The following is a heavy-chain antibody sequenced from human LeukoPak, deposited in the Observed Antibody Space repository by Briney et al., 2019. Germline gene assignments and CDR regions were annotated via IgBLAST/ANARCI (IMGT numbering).Heavy chain of an antibody. Sequence: ASVKVSCKASGYTFTSYGISWVRQAPGQGLEWMGWISAYNGNTNYAQKLQGRVTMTTDTSTSTAYMELRSLRSDDTAVYYCARAPDYDILTGYRLSIDIWGQGTMVTVSS. CDR2: ISAYNGNT. J-gene: IGHJ3*02. CDR1: GYTFTSYG. CDR3: ARAPDYDILTGYRLSIDI. D-gene: IGHD3-9*01. V-gene: IGHV1-18*01.